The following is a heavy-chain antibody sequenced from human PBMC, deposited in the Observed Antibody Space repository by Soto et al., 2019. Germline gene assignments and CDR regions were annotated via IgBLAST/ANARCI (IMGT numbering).Heavy chain of an antibody. CDR2: IIPIFGTA. D-gene: IGHD3-10*01. Sequence: SVKVSCKASGGTCSSYAISWVLQAPGQGLEWMGGIIPIFGTANYAQKFQGRVTITADESTSTAYMELSSLRSEDTAVYYCARDSTAGSGVEWDWFDPWGQGTLVTVSS. V-gene: IGHV1-69*13. CDR1: GGTCSSYA. CDR3: ARDSTAGSGVEWDWFDP. J-gene: IGHJ5*02.